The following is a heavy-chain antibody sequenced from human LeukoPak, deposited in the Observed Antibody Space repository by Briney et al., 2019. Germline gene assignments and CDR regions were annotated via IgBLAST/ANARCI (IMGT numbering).Heavy chain of an antibody. V-gene: IGHV3-23*01. Sequence: GGSLRPSCAASGFTFSSYAMSWVRQAPGKGLEWVSAISGSGGGTYYADSVKGRFTISRDNSKNTLYLQMNSLRAEDTAVYYCASANDYDFWSGYYHPNWFDPWGQGTLVTVSS. D-gene: IGHD3-3*01. CDR3: ASANDYDFWSGYYHPNWFDP. J-gene: IGHJ5*02. CDR1: GFTFSSYA. CDR2: ISGSGGGT.